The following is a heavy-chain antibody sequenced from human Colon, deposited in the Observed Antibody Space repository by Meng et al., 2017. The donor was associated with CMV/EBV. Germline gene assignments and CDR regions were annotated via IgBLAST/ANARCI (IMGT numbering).Heavy chain of an antibody. Sequence: GESLKISCAASGFTFSNYAMSWVRQAPGKGLEWVSDISGSGRVTYYADSVKGRFTISRDNAKNSLYLQMNSLRAEDTAVYYCAREQLVGDTFDYWGQGTLVTVSS. V-gene: IGHV3-23*01. CDR3: AREQLVGDTFDY. D-gene: IGHD3-10*01. CDR2: ISGSGRVT. J-gene: IGHJ4*02. CDR1: GFTFSNYA.